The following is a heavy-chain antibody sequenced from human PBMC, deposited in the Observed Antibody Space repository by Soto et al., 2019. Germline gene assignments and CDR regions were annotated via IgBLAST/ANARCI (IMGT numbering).Heavy chain of an antibody. V-gene: IGHV1-24*01. Sequence: ASVKVSCKVSGYTLTELSMHWVRQAPGKGLEWMGGFDPEDGETIYAQKFQGRVTMTADESTSTAYMELSSLRSEDTAVYYCSNGIVVVVAATHGYYYGMEVWGQGTTVTVSS. D-gene: IGHD2-15*01. CDR2: FDPEDGET. J-gene: IGHJ6*02. CDR1: GYTLTELS. CDR3: SNGIVVVVAATHGYYYGMEV.